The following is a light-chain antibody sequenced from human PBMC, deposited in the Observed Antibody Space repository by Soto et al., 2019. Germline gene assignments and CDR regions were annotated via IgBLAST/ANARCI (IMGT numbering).Light chain of an antibody. CDR1: SSDVGGYNY. V-gene: IGLV2-8*01. CDR3: SSYAGSNIGV. Sequence: QSALTQPPSASGSPGQSVTISCTGTSSDVGGYNYVSWYQQHPGKAPKLMIYEVSKRPSGVPDRVSGSKSGNTASLTVSGXXAXXXADYYCSSYAGSNIGVFGGGTKLTVL. J-gene: IGLJ2*01. CDR2: EVS.